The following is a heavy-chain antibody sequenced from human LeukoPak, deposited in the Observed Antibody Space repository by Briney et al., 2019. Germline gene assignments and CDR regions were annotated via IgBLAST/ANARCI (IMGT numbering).Heavy chain of an antibody. V-gene: IGHV1-2*06. J-gene: IGHJ5*02. Sequence: ASVKVSCKASGGTFSSYAISWVRQAPGQGLEWMGRINPNSGGTNYAQSFQGRVTMTRDTSISTAYMELSRLTSDDTAVYYCARPYSSGWYENWFGPWGQGTLVTVSS. CDR3: ARPYSSGWYENWFGP. CDR1: GGTFSSYA. D-gene: IGHD6-19*01. CDR2: INPNSGGT.